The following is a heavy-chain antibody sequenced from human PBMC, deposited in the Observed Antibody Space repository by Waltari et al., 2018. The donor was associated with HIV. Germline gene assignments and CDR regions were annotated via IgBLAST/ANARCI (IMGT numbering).Heavy chain of an antibody. CDR1: GFTFSTYA. J-gene: IGHJ4*02. CDR2: LYRGLDA. D-gene: IGHD2-15*01. V-gene: IGHV3-23*01. CDR3: AKELLLFPDCFDI. Sequence: EMQLLQSGGGLVQPGGSLRLSCVASGFTFSTYALTWVRQAPGRGLEWISRLYRGLDAYYADSVKGRFIISRDDSKNTLYLQLNNLTSDDTAIYYCAKELLLFPDCFDIWGQGALVTVSS.